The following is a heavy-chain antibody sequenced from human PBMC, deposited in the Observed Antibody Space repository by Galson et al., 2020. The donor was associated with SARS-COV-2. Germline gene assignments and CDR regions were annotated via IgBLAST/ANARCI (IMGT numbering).Heavy chain of an antibody. CDR2: ISVYNVKT. CDR3: AREATYYGSGSYFFDH. CDR1: GYTFTSYG. D-gene: IGHD3-10*01. Sequence: ASVKVSCKTSGYTFTSYGISWARQAPGQGLEWMGWISVYNVKTEYAQKFQGRVMMTTDTSATTAYMELRSLRSDDTAVYYCAREATYYGSGSYFFDHWGQGTPVTVSS. V-gene: IGHV1-18*04. J-gene: IGHJ4*02.